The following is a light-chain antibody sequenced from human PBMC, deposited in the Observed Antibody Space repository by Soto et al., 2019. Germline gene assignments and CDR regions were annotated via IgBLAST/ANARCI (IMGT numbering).Light chain of an antibody. CDR2: LAT. CDR3: QYLNSFPLT. V-gene: IGKV1-9*01. CDR1: QVISKY. Sequence: IQLTQSPSSLSASVGDRVTITCRASQVISKYLAWYQQKPGTAPKLLIYLATTLQGGVPSRFSRSGSGTDFSLTISSLQPEDVATYYCQYLNSFPLTFGGGTKVEIK. J-gene: IGKJ4*01.